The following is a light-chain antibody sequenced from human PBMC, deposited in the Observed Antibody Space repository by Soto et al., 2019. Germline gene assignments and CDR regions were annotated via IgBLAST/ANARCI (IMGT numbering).Light chain of an antibody. J-gene: IGKJ2*01. Sequence: EIVLTQSPGTLSLSPGERATLSCRASQSVSSSYVAWYQQKPGQAPMLLIYGASSRATGIPARFSGSGSGTDFTLTISRLEPEDFAVYYCQQYGSSPPYTFGQGTKLEIK. V-gene: IGKV3-20*01. CDR2: GAS. CDR1: QSVSSSY. CDR3: QQYGSSPPYT.